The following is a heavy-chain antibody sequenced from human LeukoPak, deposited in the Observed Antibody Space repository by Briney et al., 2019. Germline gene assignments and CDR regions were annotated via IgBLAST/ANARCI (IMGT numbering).Heavy chain of an antibody. J-gene: IGHJ4*02. CDR3: ARDQVQLCSSGSCYVIDN. CDR2: MSYVGSNK. D-gene: IGHD2-15*01. CDR1: RFTFDLYA. Sequence: GGSLRLSCAAARFTFDLYAMHWVRQAPGRGLEWVAVMSYVGSNKYYADSVKGRFTISRDNSQNTLHLQMSSLRVADTAEYYCARDQVQLCSSGSCYVIDNWGPGTLVAVSS. V-gene: IGHV3-30*04.